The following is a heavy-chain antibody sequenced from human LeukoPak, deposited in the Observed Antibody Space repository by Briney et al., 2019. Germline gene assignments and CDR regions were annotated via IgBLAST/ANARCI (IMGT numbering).Heavy chain of an antibody. CDR2: IYYSGST. Sequence: SETLSLTCTVPGGSISSGGYYWSWIRQHPGKGLEWIGYIYYSGSTYYNPSLKSRVTISVDTSKNQFSLKLSSVTAADTAVYYCARTQPLHSNTMIVVVDAFDIWGQGTMVTVSS. J-gene: IGHJ3*02. D-gene: IGHD3-22*01. V-gene: IGHV4-31*03. CDR3: ARTQPLHSNTMIVVVDAFDI. CDR1: GGSISSGGYY.